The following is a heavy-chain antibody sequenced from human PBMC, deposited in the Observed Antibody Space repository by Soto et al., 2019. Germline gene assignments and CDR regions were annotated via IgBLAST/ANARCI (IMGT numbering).Heavy chain of an antibody. Sequence: SVKVSCKASGGTFSSYAISWVRQAPGQGLEWMGGIIPIFGTANYAQKFQGRVTITADESTSTAYMELSSLRSEDTAVYYCAGAAVLRSYYYYYGMDVWGQGTTVTVSS. CDR1: GGTFSSYA. D-gene: IGHD3-3*01. CDR3: AGAAVLRSYYYYYGMDV. J-gene: IGHJ6*02. CDR2: IIPIFGTA. V-gene: IGHV1-69*13.